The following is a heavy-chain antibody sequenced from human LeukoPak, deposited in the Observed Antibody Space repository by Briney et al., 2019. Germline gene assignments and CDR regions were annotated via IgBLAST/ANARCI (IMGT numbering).Heavy chain of an antibody. Sequence: GGSLRLSCAASGFTFSSYWMHWVRQAPGKGLVWVSRINSDGSSTSYADSVKGRFTISRDNAKNTLYLQMNSLRAEDTAVYYCVKVTSVSGGDCWGQGTLLTVSS. CDR3: VKVTSVSGGDC. CDR1: GFTFSSYW. CDR2: INSDGSST. V-gene: IGHV3-74*01. J-gene: IGHJ4*02. D-gene: IGHD4-11*01.